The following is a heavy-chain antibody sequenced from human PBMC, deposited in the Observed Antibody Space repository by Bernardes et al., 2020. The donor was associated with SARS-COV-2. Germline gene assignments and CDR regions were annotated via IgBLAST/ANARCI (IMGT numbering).Heavy chain of an antibody. D-gene: IGHD3-10*01. Sequence: GGSLRLSCAASGFTFSSYWMHWVRQVPGKGLVWVSRLNGDGSSVTYADSVKGRFTISRDNAKNTLYLQMNSLRADDTAIFYCVRGSGNYYFDYWGLRTLVTVSS. CDR1: GFTFSSYW. J-gene: IGHJ4*02. CDR3: VRGSGNYYFDY. V-gene: IGHV3-74*01. CDR2: LNGDGSSV.